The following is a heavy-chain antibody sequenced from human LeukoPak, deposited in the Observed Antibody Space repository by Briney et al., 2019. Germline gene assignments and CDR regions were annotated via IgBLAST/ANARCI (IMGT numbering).Heavy chain of an antibody. V-gene: IGHV3-30*04. CDR1: GFTFSSYA. D-gene: IGHD3-22*01. Sequence: GRSLRLSCAASGFTFSSYAMHWVRQAPGKGLEWVAVISYDGSNKYYADSVKGRFTISRDNSKNTLYLQMNSLRAEDTAVYHCAREAYYHDSSGYYYVVDYWGQGTLVTVSS. CDR3: AREAYYHDSSGYYYVVDY. J-gene: IGHJ4*02. CDR2: ISYDGSNK.